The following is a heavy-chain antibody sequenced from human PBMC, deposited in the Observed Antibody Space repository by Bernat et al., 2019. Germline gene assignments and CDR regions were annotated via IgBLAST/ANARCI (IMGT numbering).Heavy chain of an antibody. D-gene: IGHD4-23*01. Sequence: QVQLVESGGGVVQPGRSLRLSCAASGFTFSSYGMHWVRQAPGKGLEWVAVISYDGSNKYYADSVKGRFTISRDNSKNTLYLPMNSLRAEDTAVYYCAKDRGTTVVTPWFDPWGQGTLVTVSS. CDR1: GFTFSSYG. CDR2: ISYDGSNK. V-gene: IGHV3-30*18. J-gene: IGHJ5*02. CDR3: AKDRGTTVVTPWFDP.